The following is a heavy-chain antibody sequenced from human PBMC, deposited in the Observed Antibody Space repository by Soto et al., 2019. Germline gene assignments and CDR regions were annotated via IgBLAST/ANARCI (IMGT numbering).Heavy chain of an antibody. D-gene: IGHD3-22*01. CDR2: INHSGST. CDR1: GGSFSGYY. CDR3: ARGRGDYDSTGEFDY. Sequence: SETLSLTCAVYGGSFSGYYWSWIRQPPGKGLEWIGEINHSGSTNYNPSLKSRVTISVDTSKNQFSLKLSSVTAADTAVYYCARGRGDYDSTGEFDYWGQGTLVTVSS. V-gene: IGHV4-34*01. J-gene: IGHJ4*02.